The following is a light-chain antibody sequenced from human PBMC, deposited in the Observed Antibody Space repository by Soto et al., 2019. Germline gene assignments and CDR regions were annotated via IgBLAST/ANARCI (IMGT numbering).Light chain of an antibody. CDR1: QSVSSN. CDR2: GAS. V-gene: IGKV3-20*01. J-gene: IGKJ4*01. Sequence: ETVMTQSPATLSVSPGERATLSCRASQSVSSNLAWYQQKPGQAPRLLISGASSRATGIPDRFSGGGSGTDFTLTISRLEPEDFAVYYCQQYGNTPLTFGGGTKVDI. CDR3: QQYGNTPLT.